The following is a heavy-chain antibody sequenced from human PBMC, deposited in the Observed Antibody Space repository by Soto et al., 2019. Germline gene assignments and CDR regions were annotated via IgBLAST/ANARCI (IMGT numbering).Heavy chain of an antibody. CDR1: GFTFSSYS. D-gene: IGHD6-6*01. CDR3: ARVGIAARYYYYYYMDV. Sequence: GESLKISCAASGFTFSSYSMNWVRQAPGKGLEWVSYISSSSSTIYYADSVKGRFTISRDNAKNSLYLQMNSLRAEDTAVYYCARVGIAARYYYYYYMDVWGKGTTVTVSS. J-gene: IGHJ6*03. V-gene: IGHV3-48*04. CDR2: ISSSSSTI.